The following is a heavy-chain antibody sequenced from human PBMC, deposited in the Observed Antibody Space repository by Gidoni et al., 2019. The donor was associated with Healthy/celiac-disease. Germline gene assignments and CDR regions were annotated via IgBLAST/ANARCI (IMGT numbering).Heavy chain of an antibody. Sequence: EVQLLESGGGLVQPGGSLRLYCAAPGCTFSSYAMSWVRQAPGKGLEWVSAISGSGGSTYYADSVKGRFTISRDNSKNTLYLQMNSLRAEDTAVYYCAKAYYDSSGYYFDYWGQGTLVTVSS. D-gene: IGHD3-22*01. CDR1: GCTFSSYA. V-gene: IGHV3-23*01. CDR3: AKAYYDSSGYYFDY. J-gene: IGHJ4*02. CDR2: ISGSGGST.